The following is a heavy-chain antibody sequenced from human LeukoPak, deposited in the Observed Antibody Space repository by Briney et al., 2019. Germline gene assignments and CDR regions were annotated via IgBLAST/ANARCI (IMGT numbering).Heavy chain of an antibody. D-gene: IGHD6-13*01. Sequence: GGSLRLSCAASGFTFSSYGMSWVRQAPGKGLEWVSCISSSGSTLYYADSVKGRYTISRDNAKNSLYLQMNSLRAEDTAVYYCARGGIAAAGSFDYWGQGTLVTVSS. CDR3: ARGGIAAAGSFDY. V-gene: IGHV3-48*04. J-gene: IGHJ4*02. CDR2: ISSSGSTL. CDR1: GFTFSSYG.